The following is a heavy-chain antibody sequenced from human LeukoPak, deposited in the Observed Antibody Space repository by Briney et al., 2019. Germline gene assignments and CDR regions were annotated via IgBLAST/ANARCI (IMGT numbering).Heavy chain of an antibody. V-gene: IGHV1-3*03. D-gene: IGHD2-8*01. J-gene: IGHJ4*02. CDR2: INAGNGNT. Sequence: ASVKVSCKASGYTFTSYVIHWVRQAPGQRLEWMGWINAGNGNTKYSQEFQGRVTITRDTSASTAYMELSSLRSEDMAVYYCARVGCTNCAGKYYFDYWGQGTLVTVSS. CDR1: GYTFTSYV. CDR3: ARVGCTNCAGKYYFDY.